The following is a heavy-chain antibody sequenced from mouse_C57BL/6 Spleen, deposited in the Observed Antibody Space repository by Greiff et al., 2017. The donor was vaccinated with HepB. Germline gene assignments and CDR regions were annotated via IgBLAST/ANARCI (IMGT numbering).Heavy chain of an antibody. CDR1: GFTFSSYA. CDR2: ISDGGSYT. V-gene: IGHV5-4*01. D-gene: IGHD4-1*01. J-gene: IGHJ4*01. Sequence: EVKVVESGGGLVKPGGSLKLSCAASGFTFSSYAMSWVRQTPEKRLEWVATISDGGSYTYYPDNVKGRFTISRDNAKNNLYLQMSHLKSEDTAMYYCARDLGLRGAMDYWGQGTSVTVSS. CDR3: ARDLGLRGAMDY.